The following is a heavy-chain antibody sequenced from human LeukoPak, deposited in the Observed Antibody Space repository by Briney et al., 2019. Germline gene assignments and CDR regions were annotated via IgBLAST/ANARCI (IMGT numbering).Heavy chain of an antibody. CDR2: ISSDSSTI. V-gene: IGHV3-48*01. D-gene: IGHD3-22*01. CDR3: ARDRPYYYDSSGFYFEDY. J-gene: IGHJ4*02. CDR1: GFTFSSFT. Sequence: GGSLRLSCVASGFTFSSFTMNWVRQAPGKGLEGVSYISSDSSTIYYADSVKGRFTISRDNAKNSLYLQMGSLRAEDTADYYCARDRPYYYDSSGFYFEDYWGQGTLVTVSS.